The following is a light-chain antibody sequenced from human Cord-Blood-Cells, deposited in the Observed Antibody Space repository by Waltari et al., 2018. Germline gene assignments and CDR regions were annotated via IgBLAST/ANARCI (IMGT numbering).Light chain of an antibody. J-gene: IGKJ4*01. CDR3: QQRSNWPPLT. V-gene: IGKV3-11*01. CDR2: DAA. CDR1: QSVSSY. Sequence: ELVLTQSPATLSLSPGERATLSCRASQSVSSYLAWYQQKPGQAPRLLIYDAANRATGSPARFSGGGSGTDFTLTISSLEPEDVAVYYCQQRSNWPPLTFGGGTKVEIK.